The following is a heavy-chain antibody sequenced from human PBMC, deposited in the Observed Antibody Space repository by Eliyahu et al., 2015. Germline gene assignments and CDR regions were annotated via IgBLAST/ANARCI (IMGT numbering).Heavy chain of an antibody. J-gene: IGHJ4*02. CDR2: ISADNTNT. V-gene: IGHV1-18*01. CDR3: ARAYGYTPGIY. D-gene: IGHD5-24*01. CDR1: GYTFTSXG. Sequence: QVQLVQSGVEVKKPGXSVKVSCKXSGYTFTSXGXSWVRQXPGQGLEWMGWISADNTNTYXAQKVQGRVTLTTDTSTSTAYMELRSLISDDTAVYYCARAYGYTPGIYWGQGTLVTVSS.